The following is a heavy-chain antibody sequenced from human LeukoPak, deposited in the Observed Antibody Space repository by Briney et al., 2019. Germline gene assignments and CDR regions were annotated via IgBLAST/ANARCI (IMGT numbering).Heavy chain of an antibody. D-gene: IGHD1-14*01. J-gene: IGHJ4*02. CDR2: MSPSRGNT. Sequence: ASVKVSCKASGYTFTSYDINWVRQATGQGLEWLGWMSPSRGNTGYAQKFQGRVTMTRDTSITTAYMELSSLTFDDTAVYYCARGITRGVDYWGQGTLVTVSS. CDR1: GYTFTSYD. V-gene: IGHV1-8*01. CDR3: ARGITRGVDY.